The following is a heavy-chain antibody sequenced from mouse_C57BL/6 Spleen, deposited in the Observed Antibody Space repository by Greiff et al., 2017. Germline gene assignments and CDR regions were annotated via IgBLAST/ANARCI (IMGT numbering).Heavy chain of an antibody. CDR2: IRNKANGYTT. CDR3: ARYSTGAWFAY. Sequence: DVQLQESGGGLVQPGGSLSLSCAASGFTFTDYYMSWVRQPPGKALEWLGFIRNKANGYTTEYSASVKGRFTISRDNSQSILYLQMNALRAEDSATYYCARYSTGAWFAYWGQGTLVTVSA. J-gene: IGHJ3*01. D-gene: IGHD4-1*02. CDR1: GFTFTDYY. V-gene: IGHV7-3*01.